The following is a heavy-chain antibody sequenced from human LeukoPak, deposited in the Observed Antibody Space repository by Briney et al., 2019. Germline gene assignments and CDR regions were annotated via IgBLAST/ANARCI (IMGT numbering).Heavy chain of an antibody. CDR1: GYTFTSYA. Sequence: ASVKVSCKASGYTFTSYAMHWVRQAPGQRLEWMGWINAGNGNTKYSQKFQGRVTITRDTYASTAYMELSSLRSEDTAVYYCARDIVVVPAVQEDGMDVWGKGTTVTVSS. CDR3: ARDIVVVPAVQEDGMDV. CDR2: INAGNGNT. J-gene: IGHJ6*04. D-gene: IGHD2-2*01. V-gene: IGHV1-3*01.